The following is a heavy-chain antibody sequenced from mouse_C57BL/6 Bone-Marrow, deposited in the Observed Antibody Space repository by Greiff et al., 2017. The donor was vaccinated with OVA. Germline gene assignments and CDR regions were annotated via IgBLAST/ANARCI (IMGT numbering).Heavy chain of an antibody. V-gene: IGHV1-82*01. J-gene: IGHJ1*03. CDR2: IYPGDGDT. CDR3: ARDYGSSPWYFDV. D-gene: IGHD1-1*01. Sequence: VKLQESGPELVKPGASVKISCKASGYAFSSSWMNWVKQRPGKGLEWIGRIYPGDGDTNYNGKFKGKATLTADKSSSTAYMQLSSLTSEDSAVYFCARDYGSSPWYFDVWGTGTTVTVSS. CDR1: GYAFSSSW.